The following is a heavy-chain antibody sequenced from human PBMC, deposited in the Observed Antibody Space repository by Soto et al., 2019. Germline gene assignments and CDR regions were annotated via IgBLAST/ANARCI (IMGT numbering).Heavy chain of an antibody. CDR3: ARENYYDSSGYYRSPLDY. J-gene: IGHJ4*02. V-gene: IGHV3-48*02. CDR2: ISSSSSTI. Sequence: GSLRLSCAASGFTFSSYSMNWVRQAPGKGLEWVSYISSSSSTIYYADSVKGRFTISRDNAKNSLYLQMNSLRDEDTAVYYCARENYYDSSGYYRSPLDYWGQGTLVTVSS. CDR1: GFTFSSYS. D-gene: IGHD3-22*01.